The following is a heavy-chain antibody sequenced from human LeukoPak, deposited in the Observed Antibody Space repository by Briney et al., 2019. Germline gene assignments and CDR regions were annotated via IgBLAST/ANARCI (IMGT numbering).Heavy chain of an antibody. CDR2: ISSSSITI. V-gene: IGHV3-48*01. CDR1: GFTFSGYS. Sequence: PGGSLRLSCAASGFTFSGYSMNWVRQAPGKGLEWVSYISSSSITIYYADSVKGRFTISRDNSKNTLCLQMNSLRAEDTAVYYCARVSGGFDYWGQGTLVTVSS. D-gene: IGHD2-15*01. CDR3: ARVSGGFDY. J-gene: IGHJ4*02.